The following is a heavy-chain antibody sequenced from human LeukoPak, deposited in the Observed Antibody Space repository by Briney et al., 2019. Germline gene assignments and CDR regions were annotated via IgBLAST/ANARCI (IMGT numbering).Heavy chain of an antibody. Sequence: PSETLSLTCAVYGGSFSGYYWSWIRQPPGKGLEWIGEINHRGSTNYNPSLKSRVTISVDTSKNQFSLKLNSVTAADTAVYYCARDSSGSYLFDYWGQGTLVTVSS. CDR1: GGSFSGYY. J-gene: IGHJ4*02. CDR2: INHRGST. V-gene: IGHV4-34*01. D-gene: IGHD1-26*01. CDR3: ARDSSGSYLFDY.